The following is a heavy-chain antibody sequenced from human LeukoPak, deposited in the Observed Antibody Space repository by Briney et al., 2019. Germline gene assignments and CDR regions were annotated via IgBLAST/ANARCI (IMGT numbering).Heavy chain of an antibody. J-gene: IGHJ4*02. D-gene: IGHD6-19*01. CDR3: AKRGSAWYGEFDY. Sequence: GGSLRLSCAASGFTFSSYSMNWVRQAPGKGLEWVSAISGSGGSTYYADSVKGRFTISRHNSKNTLYLQMNSLRAEDTAVYYCAKRGSAWYGEFDYWGQGALVTVSS. CDR2: ISGSGGST. V-gene: IGHV3-23*01. CDR1: GFTFSSYS.